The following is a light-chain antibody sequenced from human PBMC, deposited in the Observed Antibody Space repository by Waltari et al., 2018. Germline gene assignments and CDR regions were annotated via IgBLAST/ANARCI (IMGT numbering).Light chain of an antibody. V-gene: IGKV1-33*01. Sequence: SVGDRVTITCRASQDISNWLAWYQQKPGKVPKLLIYRASNLETGVPSRFSGSGSGTDFTLTISSLQPEDIATYYCQHHDNSPWTFGQGTKVEIK. J-gene: IGKJ1*01. CDR3: QHHDNSPWT. CDR1: QDISNW. CDR2: RAS.